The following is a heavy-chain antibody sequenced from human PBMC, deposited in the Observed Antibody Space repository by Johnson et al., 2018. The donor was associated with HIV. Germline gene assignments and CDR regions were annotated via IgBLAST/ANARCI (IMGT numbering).Heavy chain of an antibody. CDR1: GFTFRDYD. D-gene: IGHD5-24*01. CDR2: ISSTSSTI. CDR3: CRVGPPQYDAFDK. V-gene: IGHV3-11*01. Sequence: QVQLVESGGGLVKPGGSLRLSCAASGFTFRDYDMSWNRQAPGKGLEWISYISSTSSTIDYVDSVKGRFTFSRDDAKNSLFLQMNSLKTEDSAVYYCCRVGPPQYDAFDKWGQGTMVTVSS. J-gene: IGHJ3*02.